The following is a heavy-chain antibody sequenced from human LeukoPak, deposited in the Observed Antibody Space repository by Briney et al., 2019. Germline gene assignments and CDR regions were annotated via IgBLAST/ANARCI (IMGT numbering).Heavy chain of an antibody. D-gene: IGHD3-22*01. V-gene: IGHV3-53*01. CDR2: IYSGGST. CDR1: GFTFDDYT. Sequence: TGGSLRLSCAASGFTFDDYTMHWVRQAPGKGLEWVSVIYSGGSTYYADSVKGRFTISRDNSKNTLYLQMNSLRAEDTAVYYCARDKGDYHTSGSLFVFGGQGTLVTVSS. J-gene: IGHJ4*02. CDR3: ARDKGDYHTSGSLFVF.